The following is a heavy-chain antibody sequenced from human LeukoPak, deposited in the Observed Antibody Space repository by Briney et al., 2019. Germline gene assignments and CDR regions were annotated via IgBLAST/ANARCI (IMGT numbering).Heavy chain of an antibody. D-gene: IGHD6-25*01. CDR1: GVSISSGGYY. Sequence: TSETLSLTCTVSGVSISSGGYYWSWIRQHPGKGLEWIGYIYYSGSSYYNPSLKSRIAISVDTSKNQFSLELSSVTAADTAVYYCASQAATTEESFDFWGQGTLVTVSS. CDR3: ASQAATTEESFDF. CDR2: IYYSGSS. V-gene: IGHV4-31*03. J-gene: IGHJ4*02.